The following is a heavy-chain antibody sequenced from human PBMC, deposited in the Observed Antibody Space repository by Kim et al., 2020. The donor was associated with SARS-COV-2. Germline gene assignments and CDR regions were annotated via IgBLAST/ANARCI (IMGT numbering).Heavy chain of an antibody. Sequence: SETLSLTCTVSGGSISSSSYYWGWIRQPPGKGLDWIALIYYTGTIFFNPSLKSRVTISVDTSRNQFSLKLSSVTAADTAIYYCATTLGYTSGWFDYWGRGTLVTVSS. CDR1: GGSISSSSYY. CDR2: IYYTGTI. J-gene: IGHJ4*02. CDR3: ATTLGYTSGWFDY. V-gene: IGHV4-39*01. D-gene: IGHD6-19*01.